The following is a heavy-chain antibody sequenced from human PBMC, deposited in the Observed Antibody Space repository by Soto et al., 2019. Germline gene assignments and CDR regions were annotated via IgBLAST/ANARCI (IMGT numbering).Heavy chain of an antibody. CDR3: ARRDGDYSFGYYYYMDV. D-gene: IGHD4-17*01. J-gene: IGHJ6*03. CDR2: FNPSGGST. Sequence: QVQLVQSGAEVKKPGASVKVSCKASGYTFTSYYMHWVRQAPGQGLEWMGIFNPSGGSTSYAQKFQGRVTMTRDTSTSTVYMELSSLRSEDTAVYYCARRDGDYSFGYYYYMDVWGKGTTVTVSS. CDR1: GYTFTSYY. V-gene: IGHV1-46*03.